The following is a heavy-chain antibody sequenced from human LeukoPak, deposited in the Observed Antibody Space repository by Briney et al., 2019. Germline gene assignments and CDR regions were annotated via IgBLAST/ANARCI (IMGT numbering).Heavy chain of an antibody. V-gene: IGHV3-21*01. Sequence: GGSLRLSCAASGFTFSSYGMSWVRQAPGKGLEWVSSISSSSSYIYYADSVKGRFTISRDNAKNSLYLQMNSLRAEDTAVYYCARDLAYCGGDCYSPAAFDIWGQGTMVTVSS. CDR3: ARDLAYCGGDCYSPAAFDI. D-gene: IGHD2-21*02. CDR2: ISSSSSYI. CDR1: GFTFSSYG. J-gene: IGHJ3*02.